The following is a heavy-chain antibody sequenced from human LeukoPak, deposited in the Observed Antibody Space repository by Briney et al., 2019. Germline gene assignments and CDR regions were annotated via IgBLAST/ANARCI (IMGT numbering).Heavy chain of an antibody. CDR3: ARGLIRGYDFWSGPSYGMDV. CDR1: GGTFSSYA. V-gene: IGHV1-69*13. CDR2: IIPIFGTA. D-gene: IGHD3-3*01. Sequence: SVKDSCKASGGTFSSYAISWVRQAPGQGLEWMGGIIPIFGTANYAQKFQGRVTITADESTSTAYMELGSLRSEDTAVYYCARGLIRGYDFWSGPSYGMDVWGQGTTVTVSS. J-gene: IGHJ6*02.